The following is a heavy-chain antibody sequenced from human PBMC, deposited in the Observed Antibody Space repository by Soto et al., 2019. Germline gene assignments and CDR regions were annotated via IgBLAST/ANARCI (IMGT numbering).Heavy chain of an antibody. CDR1: RYTFTSYG. J-gene: IGHJ1*01. D-gene: IGHD3-9*01. CDR2: ISVYNDNT. Sequence: QVQLVQSGSEIKKPGASVKVSCKALRYTFTSYGIGWVRQAPGQGLEWMGWISVYNDNTNYAQKFQGRVTMTTDTSSSTAYMELRSLKSDDTAVYYCARIGFDGHWGQGTLVTVSS. V-gene: IGHV1-18*01. CDR3: ARIGFDGH.